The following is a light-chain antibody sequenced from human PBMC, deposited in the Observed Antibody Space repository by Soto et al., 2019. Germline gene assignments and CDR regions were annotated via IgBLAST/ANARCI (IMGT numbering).Light chain of an antibody. V-gene: IGKV2-28*01. Sequence: DIVMTQSPLSLPVTPGEPASTSYRSSQSLLHSNGYNYLDWYLQKPGQSPQLLIYLGSNRASGVPDRFSGSGSGTDFTLKISRVEAEDVGVYYCMQALQTPPTFGQGTK. J-gene: IGKJ1*01. CDR3: MQALQTPPT. CDR2: LGS. CDR1: QSLLHSNGYNY.